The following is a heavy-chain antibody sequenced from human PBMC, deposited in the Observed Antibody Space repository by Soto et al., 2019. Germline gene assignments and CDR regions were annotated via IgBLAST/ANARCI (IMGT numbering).Heavy chain of an antibody. CDR3: ARGGGGIAAAGSANWFDP. Sequence: SETLSLTCAVSGGSISSSNWWSWVRQPPGKGLEWIGEINHSGSTNYNPSLKSRVTISVDTSKNQFSLKLSSVTAADTAVYYCARGGGGIAAAGSANWFDPWGQGTLVTVSS. D-gene: IGHD6-13*01. J-gene: IGHJ5*02. CDR1: GGSISSSNW. V-gene: IGHV4-4*02. CDR2: INHSGST.